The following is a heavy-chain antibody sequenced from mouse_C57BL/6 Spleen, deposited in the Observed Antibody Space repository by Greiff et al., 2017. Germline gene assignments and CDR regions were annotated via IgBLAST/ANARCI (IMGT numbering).Heavy chain of an antibody. CDR2: INPGSGGT. V-gene: IGHV1-54*01. J-gene: IGHJ4*01. CDR3: ARYDGYYAMDY. Sequence: QVQLQQSGAELVRPGTSVKVSCKASGYAFTNYLIEWVKQRPGQGLEWIGVINPGSGGTNYNGKFKGKATLTADKSSSTAYMQLSSLTSEDSAVYFCARYDGYYAMDYWGQGTSVTVSS. D-gene: IGHD2-12*01. CDR1: GYAFTNYL.